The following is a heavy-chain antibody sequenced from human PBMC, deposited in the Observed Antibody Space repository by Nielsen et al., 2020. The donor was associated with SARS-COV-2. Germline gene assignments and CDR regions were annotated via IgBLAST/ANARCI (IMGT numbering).Heavy chain of an antibody. CDR2: INPNSGGT. V-gene: IGHV1-2*06. CDR3: ARDKDSSGWYARDY. J-gene: IGHJ4*02. CDR1: GYTFTNYY. Sequence: ASVKVSCKASGYTFTNYYMHWVRQAPGQGLEWMGRINPNSGGTNYAQKFQGRVTMTRDTSISTAYMELSRLRSDDTAVYYCARDKDSSGWYARDYWGQGTLVTVSS. D-gene: IGHD6-19*01.